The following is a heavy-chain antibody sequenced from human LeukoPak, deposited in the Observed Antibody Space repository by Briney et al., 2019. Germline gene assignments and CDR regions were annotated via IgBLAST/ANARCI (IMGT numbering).Heavy chain of an antibody. V-gene: IGHV1-46*01. D-gene: IGHD6-13*01. CDR1: GYTFTSYY. J-gene: IGHJ3*02. Sequence: ASVKVSCKASGYTFTSYYMHWVRQAPGQGLEWMGIINPSGGSTSYAQKFQGRVTMTRDTSTSTVYMELSSLRSEDTAVYYCARDLSQIAAAGIWAFDNWGQGTMVTVSS. CDR3: ARDLSQIAAAGIWAFDN. CDR2: INPSGGST.